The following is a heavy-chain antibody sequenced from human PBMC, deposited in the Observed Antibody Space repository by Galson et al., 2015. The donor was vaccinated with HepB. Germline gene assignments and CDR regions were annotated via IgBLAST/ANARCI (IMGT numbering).Heavy chain of an antibody. D-gene: IGHD3-10*01. J-gene: IGHJ6*02. V-gene: IGHV1-24*01. CDR3: ARHPPYFFGEFPAAPTGYYGMDV. CDR1: GYTLTELS. Sequence: QSGAEVKKPGESLKISCKVSGYTLTELSMHWVRQAPGKGLEWMGGFDPEDGETIYAQKFQGRVTMTEDTSTDTAYMELSSLRSEDTAVYYCARHPPYFFGEFPAAPTGYYGMDVWGQGTTVTVSS. CDR2: FDPEDGET.